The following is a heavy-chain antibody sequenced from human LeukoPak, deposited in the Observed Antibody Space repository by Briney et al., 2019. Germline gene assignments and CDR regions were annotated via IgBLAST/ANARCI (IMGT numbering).Heavy chain of an antibody. D-gene: IGHD3-22*01. CDR3: AKDPRDYYDSSGYYYRWFYFDY. CDR2: ISYDGSNK. J-gene: IGHJ4*02. V-gene: IGHV3-30*18. Sequence: GGSLRLSCAASGFTFSSYGMHWVRQAPGKGLEWVAVISYDGSNKYYADSVKGRFTIPRDNSKNTLYLQMNSLRAEDTAVYYCAKDPRDYYDSSGYYYRWFYFDYWGQGTLVTVSS. CDR1: GFTFSSYG.